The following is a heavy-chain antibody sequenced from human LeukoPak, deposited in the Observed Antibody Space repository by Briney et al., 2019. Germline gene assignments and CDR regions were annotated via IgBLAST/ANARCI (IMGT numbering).Heavy chain of an antibody. J-gene: IGHJ4*02. Sequence: GGSLRLSCAASGFTLSSHDMSWVRQAPGKGLEWVANIKQDGSEKYYVDSVKGRFTISRDNAKNSLYLQMNSLRAEDTAVYYCAGSTRDIVDYWGQGTLVTVSS. CDR2: IKQDGSEK. V-gene: IGHV3-7*01. CDR1: GFTLSSHD. D-gene: IGHD2-15*01. CDR3: AGSTRDIVDY.